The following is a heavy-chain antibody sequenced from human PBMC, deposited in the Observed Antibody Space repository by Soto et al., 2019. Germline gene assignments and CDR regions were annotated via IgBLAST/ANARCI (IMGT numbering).Heavy chain of an antibody. CDR3: ARHQRDDASRKIDC. J-gene: IGHJ4*02. D-gene: IGHD3-16*01. V-gene: IGHV5-51*01. Sequence: GESLKISCQSSGYSFTSNWSGWVRQMPGKGLEWMGIINPADSDIKYSPSFQGQVTISADKSIGTAYLQWSSLKASDTAMYYCARHQRDDASRKIDCWGQGTLVTVSS. CDR2: INPADSDI. CDR1: GYSFTSNW.